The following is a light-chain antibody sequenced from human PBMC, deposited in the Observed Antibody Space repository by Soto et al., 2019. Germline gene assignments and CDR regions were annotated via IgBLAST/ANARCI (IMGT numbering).Light chain of an antibody. Sequence: EIVMTQSPTTLSVSPGERATLSCRASQSVSTNLAWYQQKPGQVPSLLIYGASTRASGIPARFSGSGSGTEFTLTLGSLQSVDFAVYYCQQYSSSPSFVQGTRLEMK. CDR2: GAS. V-gene: IGKV3-15*01. J-gene: IGKJ5*01. CDR3: QQYSSSPS. CDR1: QSVSTN.